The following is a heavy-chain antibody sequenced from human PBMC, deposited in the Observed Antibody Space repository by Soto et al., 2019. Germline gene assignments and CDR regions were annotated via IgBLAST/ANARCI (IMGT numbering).Heavy chain of an antibody. CDR2: IYYSGSA. V-gene: IGHV4-61*01. D-gene: IGHD1-1*01. J-gene: IGHJ4*02. CDR3: ARERTGDPSFFDY. CDR1: GGSGSSSNYY. Sequence: QVQLQESGPGLVKPSETLSLTCTVSGGSGSSSNYYWSWIRQPPGKGLEWRGYIYYSGSASYNPSLKSRITVSVDTYKNQFSLKLSSVTAADTAVYYCARERTGDPSFFDYWGQGTLVTVSS.